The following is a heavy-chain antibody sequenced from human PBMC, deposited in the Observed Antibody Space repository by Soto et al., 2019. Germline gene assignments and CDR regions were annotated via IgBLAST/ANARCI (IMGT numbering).Heavy chain of an antibody. J-gene: IGHJ4*02. CDR1: GYNFISYW. V-gene: IGHV5-51*01. CDR3: VRQAYYGSGTYYSDY. D-gene: IGHD3-10*01. Sequence: PGESLKISCKTSGYNFISYWVAWVRQVPGKGLEWVGIIYPGDSDATYSPSFEGQITFSVDKSITTAYLQWISLKASDTAMYYCVRQAYYGSGTYYSDYWGQGTQVTVSS. CDR2: IYPGDSDA.